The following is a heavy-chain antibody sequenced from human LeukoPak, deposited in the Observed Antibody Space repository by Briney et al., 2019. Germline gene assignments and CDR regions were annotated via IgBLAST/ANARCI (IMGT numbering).Heavy chain of an antibody. D-gene: IGHD6-13*01. CDR1: GFTFSSYS. CDR2: ISSSSSYI. V-gene: IGHV3-21*01. CDR3: AREPIAAAGTDWFDP. Sequence: PGGSLRLSCAASGFTFSSYSMNWVRQAPGKGLEWVSSISSSSSYIYYAGSVKGRFTISRDNAKNSLYLQMNSLRAEDTAVYYCAREPIAAAGTDWFDPWGQGTLVTVSS. J-gene: IGHJ5*02.